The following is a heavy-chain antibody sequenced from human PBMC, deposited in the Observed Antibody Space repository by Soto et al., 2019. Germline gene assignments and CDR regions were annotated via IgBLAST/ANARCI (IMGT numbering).Heavy chain of an antibody. CDR1: GYSITSYG. CDR2: ISAYNGNT. Sequence: VKGACKGAGYSITSYGVGWVRLAHGQGLEWMGWISAYNGNTNYAQKLQGRVTMTTDTSTSTAYMELRSLRSDDTAVYYCARGGGQWLVYFGNRGQRTLVTVSS. D-gene: IGHD6-19*01. CDR3: ARGGGQWLVYFGN. J-gene: IGHJ4*03. V-gene: IGHV1-18*01.